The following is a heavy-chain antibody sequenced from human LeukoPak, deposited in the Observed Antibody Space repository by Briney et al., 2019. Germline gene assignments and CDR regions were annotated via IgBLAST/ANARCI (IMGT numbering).Heavy chain of an antibody. CDR1: GGSISSGGYY. D-gene: IGHD6-13*01. V-gene: IGHV4-30-2*01. CDR3: ARDDGGASVAAAGSVY. Sequence: SQTLSLTCTVSGGSISSGGYYWSWIRQPPGKGLEWIGYIYHSGSTYYNPSLKSRVTISVDRSKNQFSLKLSSVTAADTAVYYCARDDGGASVAAAGSVYWGQGTLVTVSS. J-gene: IGHJ4*02. CDR2: IYHSGST.